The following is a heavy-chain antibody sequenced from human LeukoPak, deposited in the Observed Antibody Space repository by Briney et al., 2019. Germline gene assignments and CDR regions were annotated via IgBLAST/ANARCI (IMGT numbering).Heavy chain of an antibody. D-gene: IGHD5-18*01. V-gene: IGHV5-51*01. CDR1: GYSFTSYW. CDR2: IYPGDSDT. J-gene: IGHJ4*02. Sequence: GESLKISCKGSGYSFTSYWIGWVRRMPGKGLEWMGIIYPGDSDTRYSPSFQGQVTISADKSISTAYLQWSSLKASDTAMYYCARRPRRIQLWLGFYFDYWGQGTLVTVSS. CDR3: ARRPRRIQLWLGFYFDY.